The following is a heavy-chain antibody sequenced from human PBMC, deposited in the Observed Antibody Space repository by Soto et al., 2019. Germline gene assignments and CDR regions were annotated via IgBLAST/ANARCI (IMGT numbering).Heavy chain of an antibody. V-gene: IGHV1-2*04. CDR2: INPNSGGT. J-gene: IGHJ6*02. Sequence: GASVKVSCKASGYTFTGYYMHWVRQAPGQGLEWMGWINPNSGGTNYAQKFQGWVTMTRDTSINTAYMELSRLRSDDTAVYYCARDGWGYYYDSSGYYPYGMDVWGQGTTVTVSS. CDR1: GYTFTGYY. D-gene: IGHD3-22*01. CDR3: ARDGWGYYYDSSGYYPYGMDV.